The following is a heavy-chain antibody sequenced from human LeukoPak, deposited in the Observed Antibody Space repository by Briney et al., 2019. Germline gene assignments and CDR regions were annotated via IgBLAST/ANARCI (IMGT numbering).Heavy chain of an antibody. CDR2: INHSGST. Sequence: SETLSLTCAVYGGSFSGYYWSWIRQPPGKGLEWIGEINHSGSTNYNPSLKSRVTISVDTSKSQFSLKLSSVTAADTAVYYCARGLRSLTYYYDSSGRYYFDYWGQGTLVTVSS. CDR1: GGSFSGYY. CDR3: ARGLRSLTYYYDSSGRYYFDY. D-gene: IGHD3-22*01. V-gene: IGHV4-34*01. J-gene: IGHJ4*02.